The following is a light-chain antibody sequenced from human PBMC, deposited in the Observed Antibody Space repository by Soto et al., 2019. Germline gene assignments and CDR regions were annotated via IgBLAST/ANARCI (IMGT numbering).Light chain of an antibody. V-gene: IGLV2-14*01. CDR3: SSYTSANTLL. CDR1: SGDIGAFKY. Sequence: QSALTQPASVSGSPGQLITISCTGTSGDIGAFKYVSWYQQEPGNAPKLLIYEVSRRPSGISNRFSGSRSGNTASLTISGLQAEDETDYYCSSYTSANTLLFGTGTKLTVL. J-gene: IGLJ1*01. CDR2: EVS.